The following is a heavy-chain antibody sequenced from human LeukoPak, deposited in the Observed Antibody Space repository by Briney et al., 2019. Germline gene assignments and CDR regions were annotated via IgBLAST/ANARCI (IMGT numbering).Heavy chain of an antibody. V-gene: IGHV4-59*01. CDR1: GGSISSYY. D-gene: IGHD2/OR15-2a*01. J-gene: IGHJ4*02. CDR3: ARGTTYNNHFDY. Sequence: PSETLSLTCTVSGGSISSYYWSWIRQPPGKGLEWIGYIYYTGSTNYNPSLKSRVTISLDASRNEFSLKLSSVTAADTAVYYCARGTTYNNHFDYWGQGTLVTVSS. CDR2: IYYTGST.